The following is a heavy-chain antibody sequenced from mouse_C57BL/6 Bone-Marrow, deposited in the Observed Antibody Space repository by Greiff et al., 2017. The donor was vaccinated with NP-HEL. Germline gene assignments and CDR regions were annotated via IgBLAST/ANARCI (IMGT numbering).Heavy chain of an antibody. CDR3: ARKGGLRQFFYYAMDY. J-gene: IGHJ4*01. D-gene: IGHD2-4*01. CDR2: IHPNSGST. CDR1: GYTFTSYW. Sequence: QVQLQQPGAELVKPGASVKLSCKASGYTFTSYWMHWVKQRPGQGLEWIGMIHPNSGSTNYNEKFKSKATLTVDKSSSTAYMQLSSLTSEDSAVYYCARKGGLRQFFYYAMDYWGQGTSVTVSS. V-gene: IGHV1-64*01.